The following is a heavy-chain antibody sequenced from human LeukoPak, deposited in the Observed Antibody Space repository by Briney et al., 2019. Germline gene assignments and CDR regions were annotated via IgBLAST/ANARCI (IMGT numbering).Heavy chain of an antibody. J-gene: IGHJ4*02. CDR2: IYDSGST. CDR3: ARFLSGSYYGFDY. D-gene: IGHD1-26*01. CDR1: GGSISSYY. Sequence: SETLSLTCTVSGGSISSYYWSWIRQPPGKGLEGIGYIYDSGSTNYNPSLKSRGTISVDTSKNQFSLKLRSVTAADTAVYYCARFLSGSYYGFDYWGQGTLVTVSS. V-gene: IGHV4-59*01.